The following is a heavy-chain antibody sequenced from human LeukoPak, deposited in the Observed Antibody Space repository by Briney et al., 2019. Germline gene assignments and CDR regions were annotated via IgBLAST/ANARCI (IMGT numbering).Heavy chain of an antibody. CDR1: GFTFSAYW. J-gene: IGHJ4*02. Sequence: GGSLRLSCSASGFTFSAYWMTWVRQAPGKGLEWVANIKQDGSEKYYVDSVRGRFSISRDNAKNALYLQMDNLRGDDTGVYYCARDRQGSGLWGQGALVIVSS. V-gene: IGHV3-7*01. D-gene: IGHD6-25*01. CDR2: IKQDGSEK. CDR3: ARDRQGSGL.